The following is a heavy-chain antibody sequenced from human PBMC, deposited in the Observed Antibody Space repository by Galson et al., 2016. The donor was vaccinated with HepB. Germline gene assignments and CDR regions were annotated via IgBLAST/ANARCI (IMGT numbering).Heavy chain of an antibody. J-gene: IGHJ4*02. CDR1: GFTFTSFA. D-gene: IGHD6-19*01. CDR3: AKAHRNWLVWDSFDH. V-gene: IGHV3-30-3*01. Sequence: SLRLSCAASGFTFTSFAMHWVRQAPGKGLEWVAVISYDGSNEYYADSVKGRFTISRDNSKNTLYLQMNSLRAEDTAVYYCAKAHRNWLVWDSFDHWGQGTLVTVSS. CDR2: ISYDGSNE.